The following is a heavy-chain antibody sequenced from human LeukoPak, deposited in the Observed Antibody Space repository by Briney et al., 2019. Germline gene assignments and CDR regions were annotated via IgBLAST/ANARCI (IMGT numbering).Heavy chain of an antibody. CDR3: ARDSGGGLLLDY. D-gene: IGHD2-15*01. V-gene: IGHV4-31*03. CDR1: GGSISSGGYY. J-gene: IGHJ4*02. Sequence: PSETLSHTCTVSGGSISSGGYYWSWIRQHPGKGQEWIGYIYYSGSTYYNPSLKSRVTISVDTSKNQFSLKLSSVTAADTAVYYCARDSGGGLLLDYWGQGTLVTVSS. CDR2: IYYSGST.